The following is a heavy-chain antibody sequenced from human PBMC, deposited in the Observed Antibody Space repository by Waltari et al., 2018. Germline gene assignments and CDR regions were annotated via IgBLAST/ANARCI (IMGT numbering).Heavy chain of an antibody. CDR3: ARGRVLLWFREPEYDY. CDR2: INHSGST. D-gene: IGHD3-10*01. J-gene: IGHJ4*02. CDR1: GGSFSGYY. V-gene: IGHV4-34*01. Sequence: TLSLTCAVYGGSFSGYYWSWIRQPPGKGLEWIGEINHSGSTNYNPSLKSRVTISVDTSKNQFSLKLSSVTAADTAVYYCARGRVLLWFREPEYDYWGQGTLVTVSS.